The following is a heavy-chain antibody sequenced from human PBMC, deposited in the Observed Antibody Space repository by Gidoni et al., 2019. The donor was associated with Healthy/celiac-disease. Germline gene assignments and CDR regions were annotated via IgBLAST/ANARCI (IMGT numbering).Heavy chain of an antibody. J-gene: IGHJ5*02. CDR2: IYYSGST. V-gene: IGHV4-39*02. Sequence: QLQLQESGPGLVKPSETLSLTCTVSGGSISSSSYYWGWIRQPPGKGLEWIGSIYYSGSTYYNPSLKSRVTISVDTSKNQFSLKLSSVTAADTAVYYCARERESRRAWFDPWGQGTLVTVSS. CDR3: ARERESRRAWFDP. CDR1: GGSISSSSYY.